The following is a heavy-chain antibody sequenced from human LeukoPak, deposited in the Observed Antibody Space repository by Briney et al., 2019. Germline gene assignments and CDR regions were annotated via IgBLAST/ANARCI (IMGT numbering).Heavy chain of an antibody. J-gene: IGHJ4*02. D-gene: IGHD2-2*01. Sequence: SETLPLTCAVNGGSFSGYYWTWVRQPPGKGLEWIGEINHSGTTRYNPSLKSRLIISVDTSRNQFSLRLNSVTAADTAVYFCARADVDGVPATMLDHWGQGTLVTVSS. CDR2: INHSGTT. CDR3: ARADVDGVPATMLDH. CDR1: GGSFSGYY. V-gene: IGHV4-34*01.